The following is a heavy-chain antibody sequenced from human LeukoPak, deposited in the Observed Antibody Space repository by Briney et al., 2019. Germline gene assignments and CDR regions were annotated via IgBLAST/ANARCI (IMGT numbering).Heavy chain of an antibody. V-gene: IGHV4-59*01. D-gene: IGHD3-10*01. CDR2: IYYSGST. J-gene: IGHJ5*02. CDR1: GGSFSGYY. CDR3: ARVNLPLWSVRGENWFDP. Sequence: PSETLSLTCAVYGGSFSGYYWSWIRQPPGKGLEWIGYIYYSGSTNYNPSLKSRVTISVDTSKNQFSLKLSSVTAADTAVYYCARVNLPLWSVRGENWFDPWGQGTLVTVSS.